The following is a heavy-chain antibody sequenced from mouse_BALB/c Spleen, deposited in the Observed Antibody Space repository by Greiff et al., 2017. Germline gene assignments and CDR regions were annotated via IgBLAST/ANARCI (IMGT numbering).Heavy chain of an antibody. J-gene: IGHJ4*01. Sequence: EVKLQESGAELVQPGASVKLSCTASGFNIKDTYMHWVKQRPEQGLEWIGRIDPANGNTKYDPKFQGKATITADTSSNTAYLQLSSRTSEDTAVYYGARSGGRGAMEYWGQGTSVTVSS. CDR1: GFNIKDTY. CDR2: IDPANGNT. CDR3: ARSGGRGAMEY. D-gene: IGHD3-1*01. V-gene: IGHV14-3*02.